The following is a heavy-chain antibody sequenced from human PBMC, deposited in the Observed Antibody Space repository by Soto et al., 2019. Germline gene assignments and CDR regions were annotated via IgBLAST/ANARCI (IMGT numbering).Heavy chain of an antibody. CDR1: GGTFSSYA. D-gene: IGHD6-6*01. CDR3: ARDRSSSSEYYYYGMDV. CDR2: IIPIFGTA. J-gene: IGHJ6*02. V-gene: IGHV1-69*13. Sequence: SVKVSCKASGGTFSSYAISWVRQAPGQGLEWMGGIIPIFGTANYAQKFQGRVTITADESTSTAYMELSSLRSEDTAVYYCARDRSSSSEYYYYGMDVWGQRNTVPVSS.